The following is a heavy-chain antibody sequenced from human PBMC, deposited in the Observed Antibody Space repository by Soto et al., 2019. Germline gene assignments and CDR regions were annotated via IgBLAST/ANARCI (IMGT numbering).Heavy chain of an antibody. V-gene: IGHV3-23*01. Sequence: GGSLRLSCEGSGFTFSSFAMGWVRQAPGKGLEWLSSVSADGVSSFSADSVRCRFRFSRDNSENTLFLQMRFLRVEDTAVYYCAKTRQAPVGTHFFDLWGQGTQVTVSS. CDR2: VSADGVSS. CDR1: GFTFSSFA. CDR3: AKTRQAPVGTHFFDL. J-gene: IGHJ4*02.